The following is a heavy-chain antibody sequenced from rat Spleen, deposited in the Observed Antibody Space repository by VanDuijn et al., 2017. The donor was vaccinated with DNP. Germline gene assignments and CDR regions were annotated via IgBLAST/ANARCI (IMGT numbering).Heavy chain of an antibody. CDR1: GFTFSTYY. CDR3: ATFEGRDA. CDR2: IIYDGSRT. Sequence: EVQLVESGGGLVQPGGSIHLSCAASGFTFSTYYMAWVRQAPTKGLEWVATIIYDGSRTYYRDSVKGRFTISRDNAKSTLYLQMDSLRSEDTATYYCATFEGRDAWSQGTSVTVSS. V-gene: IGHV5S10*01. D-gene: IGHD1-11*01. J-gene: IGHJ4*01.